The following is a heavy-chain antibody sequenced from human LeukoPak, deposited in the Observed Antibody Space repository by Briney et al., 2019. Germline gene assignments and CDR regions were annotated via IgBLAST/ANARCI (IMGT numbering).Heavy chain of an antibody. CDR2: ISSSSSNI. CDR1: GFTFSSYS. J-gene: IGHJ4*02. CDR3: ARDSCGGDGRDY. Sequence: GGSLRLSCAASGFTFSSYSMNWVRQAPGKGLEWVSSISSSSSNIYYADSVKGRFTISRDNAKNSLYLRMNSLRAEDTAVYYCARDSCGGDGRDYWGQGTMVTVSS. D-gene: IGHD2-21*01. V-gene: IGHV3-21*01.